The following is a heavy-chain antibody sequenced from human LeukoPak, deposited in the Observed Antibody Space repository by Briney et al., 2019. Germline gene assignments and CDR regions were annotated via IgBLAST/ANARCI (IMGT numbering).Heavy chain of an antibody. CDR2: ISAYNGNT. CDR3: ARAPKTYYGSGSYFFSY. D-gene: IGHD3-10*01. CDR1: GYTFTSYG. Sequence: GASVTVSRKASGYTFTSYGISWVRQAPGQGLEWMGWISAYNGNTNYAQKLQGRVTMTTDTSTSTAYMELRSLRSDDTAVYYCARAPKTYYGSGSYFFSYWGQGTLVTVSS. V-gene: IGHV1-18*01. J-gene: IGHJ4*02.